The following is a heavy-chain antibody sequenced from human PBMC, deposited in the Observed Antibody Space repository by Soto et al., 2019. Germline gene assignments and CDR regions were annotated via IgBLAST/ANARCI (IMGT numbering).Heavy chain of an antibody. Sequence: QVQLVESGGGLVKPGGSLRISCAASGFTFSDYYMSWIRQAPGKGLELVSYVSSSGTTIYYADSVQGRFTISRDNAKNSLYLQMNSLRAEDTAVYYCARALPPYCGGDCYSGLDYWGQGNLVTVSS. D-gene: IGHD2-21*02. CDR1: GFTFSDYY. V-gene: IGHV3-11*01. CDR2: VSSSGTTI. J-gene: IGHJ4*02. CDR3: ARALPPYCGGDCYSGLDY.